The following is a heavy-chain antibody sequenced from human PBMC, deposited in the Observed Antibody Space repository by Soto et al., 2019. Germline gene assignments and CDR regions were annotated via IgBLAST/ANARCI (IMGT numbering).Heavy chain of an antibody. CDR2: ISSNGGST. Sequence: EVQLVESGGGLVQPGGSLRLSCAASGFTFSSYAMHWVRQAPGKGLEYVSAISSNGGSTYYANSVKGRFTISRDNSKNTLYLQMGSLRAECMAVYYCVRGVCSRTSCYGGIVDDLGQRTLVTVSS. V-gene: IGHV3-64*01. CDR3: VRGVCSRTSCYGGIVDD. D-gene: IGHD2-2*01. J-gene: IGHJ4*02. CDR1: GFTFSSYA.